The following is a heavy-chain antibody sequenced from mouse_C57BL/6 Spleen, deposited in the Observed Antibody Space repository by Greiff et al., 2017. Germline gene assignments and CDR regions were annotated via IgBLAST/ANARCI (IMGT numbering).Heavy chain of an antibody. V-gene: IGHV5-4*01. CDR3: ARDRRKSPVVASYYYAMDY. Sequence: EVQVVESGGGLVKPGGSLKLSCAASGFTFSSYAMSWVRQTPEKRLEWVATISDGGSYTYYPDNVKGRFTISRDNAKNNLYLQMSHLKYEDTAMYYCARDRRKSPVVASYYYAMDYWGQGTSVTVSS. J-gene: IGHJ4*01. CDR1: GFTFSSYA. CDR2: ISDGGSYT. D-gene: IGHD1-1*01.